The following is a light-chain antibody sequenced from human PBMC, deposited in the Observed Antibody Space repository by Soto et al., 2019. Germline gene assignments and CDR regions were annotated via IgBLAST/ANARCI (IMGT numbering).Light chain of an antibody. V-gene: IGLV2-14*01. CDR2: DVS. Sequence: QYDLTQPASVSGSPGQAIAISCTGTSSDIGGYTYVSWYQQHPGKAPKLMIYDVSSRPSGASDRFSGSKSGNTASLTISGLQSEDEADYYCSSYTSTHSYVFGTGTKVTVL. CDR3: SSYTSTHSYV. J-gene: IGLJ1*01. CDR1: SSDIGGYTY.